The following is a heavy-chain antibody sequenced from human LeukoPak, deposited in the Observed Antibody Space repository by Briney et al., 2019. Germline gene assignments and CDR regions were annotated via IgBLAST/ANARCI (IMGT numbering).Heavy chain of an antibody. CDR1: GYSISSGYY. J-gene: IGHJ4*02. CDR3: ARDHWGRITMVRGVQGY. V-gene: IGHV4-38-2*02. D-gene: IGHD3-10*01. CDR2: IYHSGST. Sequence: SETLSLTCTVSGYSISSGYYWGWIRQPPGKGLEWIGSIYHSGSTYYNPSLKSRVTISVDTSKNQFSLKLSSVTAADTAVYYCARDHWGRITMVRGVQGYWGQGTLVTVSS.